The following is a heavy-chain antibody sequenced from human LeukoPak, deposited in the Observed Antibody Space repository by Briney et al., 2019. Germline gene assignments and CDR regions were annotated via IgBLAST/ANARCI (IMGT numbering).Heavy chain of an antibody. CDR2: ISYDGSNK. CDR3: ARELTYYYDSSGAFDI. V-gene: IGHV3-30-3*01. D-gene: IGHD3-22*01. Sequence: QAGGSLRLSCAASGFTFSSYAMHWVRQAPGKGLEWVAVISYDGSNKYYADSVKGRFTISRDNSKNTLYLQMNSLRTEDTAVYYCARELTYYYDSSGAFDIWGQGTMVTVSS. CDR1: GFTFSSYA. J-gene: IGHJ3*02.